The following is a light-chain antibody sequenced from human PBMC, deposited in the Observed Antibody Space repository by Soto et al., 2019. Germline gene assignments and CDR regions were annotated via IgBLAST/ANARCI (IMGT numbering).Light chain of an antibody. Sequence: QSVLTQPASVSGSPGQSITISCTGTSSDVGGYNYVSWYQQQSGKAPKLMIYEVSNRPSGVSNRFSGSKSGNTASLTISRLQAEDEADYYCSSYTSSTTSVFGTGTKVTVL. CDR2: EVS. V-gene: IGLV2-14*01. CDR3: SSYTSSTTSV. J-gene: IGLJ1*01. CDR1: SSDVGGYNY.